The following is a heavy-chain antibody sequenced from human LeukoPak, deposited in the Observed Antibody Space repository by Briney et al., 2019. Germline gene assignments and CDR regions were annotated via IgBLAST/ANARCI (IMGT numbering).Heavy chain of an antibody. D-gene: IGHD2-8*02. J-gene: IGHJ4*02. Sequence: GGSLRLSCAASGFTFSAYWMNWVRQAPGKGLEWVANINEDGSEKYYPDSVKGRFTISRDNAKNSLYLQMNSLRAEDTAVYYCASYWYYWGQGTLVTVSS. CDR1: GFTFSAYW. CDR3: ASYWYY. V-gene: IGHV3-7*01. CDR2: INEDGSEK.